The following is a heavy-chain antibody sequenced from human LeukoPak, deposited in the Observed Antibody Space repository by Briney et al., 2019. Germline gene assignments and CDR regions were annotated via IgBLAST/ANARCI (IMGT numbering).Heavy chain of an antibody. V-gene: IGHV1-69*06. CDR1: GGTFSSYA. Sequence: ASVKVSCKASGGTFSSYAISWVRQAPGQGLECMGGIIPIFGTANYAQKFQGRVTITADKSTSTAYMELSSLRSEDTAVYYCARGYYDILTGYYSSYYYYMDVWGKGTTVTVSS. CDR3: ARGYYDILTGYYSSYYYYMDV. D-gene: IGHD3-9*01. J-gene: IGHJ6*03. CDR2: IIPIFGTA.